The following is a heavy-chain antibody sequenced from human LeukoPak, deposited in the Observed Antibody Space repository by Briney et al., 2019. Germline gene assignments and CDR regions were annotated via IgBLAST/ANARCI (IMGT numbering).Heavy chain of an antibody. V-gene: IGHV4-59*01. D-gene: IGHD5-18*01. Sequence: SETLSLTCTVSGGSISSFHWNWIRQPPGKGLEWIGYIYYSGSTNYNPSLKSRVTISVDTSKNQFSLKLNSVTAADTAVYYCARRPAVTAFDYWGQGTLVTVSS. J-gene: IGHJ4*02. CDR2: IYYSGST. CDR1: GGSISSFH. CDR3: ARRPAVTAFDY.